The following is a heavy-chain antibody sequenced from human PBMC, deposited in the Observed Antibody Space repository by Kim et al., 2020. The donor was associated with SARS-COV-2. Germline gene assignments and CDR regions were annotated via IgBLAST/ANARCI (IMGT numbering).Heavy chain of an antibody. CDR3: AKDHDCSGGSCSLYFDY. D-gene: IGHD2-15*01. J-gene: IGHJ4*02. Sequence: SVKGRFTISRDNSKSSLYLQTNSLRTEDTALYYCAKDHDCSGGSCSLYFDYWGQGTLVTVSS. V-gene: IGHV3-43*01.